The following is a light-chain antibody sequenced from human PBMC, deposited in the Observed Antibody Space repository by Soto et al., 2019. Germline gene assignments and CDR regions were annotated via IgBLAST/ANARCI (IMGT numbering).Light chain of an antibody. CDR2: AAS. CDR1: QGISSW. V-gene: IGKV1D-16*01. Sequence: DIQMTQSPSSVSASVGDRVTITCRASQGISSWLAWYQKKPGKAPKLLIYAASSLQSGVPSRFSGSGSGTEFTLTISSLQPDDFATYYCQQYNSYSRTFGQGTKVDIK. J-gene: IGKJ1*01. CDR3: QQYNSYSRT.